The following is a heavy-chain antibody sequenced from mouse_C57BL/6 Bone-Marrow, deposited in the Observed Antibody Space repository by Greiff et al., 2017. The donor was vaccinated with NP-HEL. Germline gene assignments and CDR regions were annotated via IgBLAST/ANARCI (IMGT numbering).Heavy chain of an antibody. CDR2: IYPGSGST. V-gene: IGHV1-55*01. J-gene: IGHJ2*01. D-gene: IGHD2-4*01. CDR1: GYTFTSYW. CDR3: ARSGDYDDY. Sequence: QVQLQQPGAELVKPGASVKLSCKASGYTFTSYWITWVKQRPGQGLEWIGDIYPGSGSTNYNEKFKSKATLTVDTSSSTAYMQLSSLTAEDSAVYYCARSGDYDDYWGQGTTLTVSS.